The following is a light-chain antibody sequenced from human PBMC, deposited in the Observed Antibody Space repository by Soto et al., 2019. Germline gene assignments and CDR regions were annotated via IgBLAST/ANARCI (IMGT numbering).Light chain of an antibody. Sequence: DIQMTQSPSTLSGSVGDRVTITCRASQSIRNFLNWYQQKPGKAPKLLIYAASTLQSGVPSRFSGSGSGTDFTLTISCLQSEDFATYYCQQYYSYPRSFGGGTKVDIK. V-gene: IGKV1-39*01. J-gene: IGKJ4*01. CDR3: QQYYSYPRS. CDR2: AAS. CDR1: QSIRNF.